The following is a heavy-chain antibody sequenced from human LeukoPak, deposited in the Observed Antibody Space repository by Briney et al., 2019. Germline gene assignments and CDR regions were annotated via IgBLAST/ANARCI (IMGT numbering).Heavy chain of an antibody. J-gene: IGHJ4*02. CDR1: GGSFGGYY. CDR3: ARGDRYYYGSGSYYG. D-gene: IGHD3-10*01. Sequence: SETLSLTCAVYGGSFGGYYWSWIRQPPGKGLEWIGEINHSGSTNYNPSLKSRVTISVDTSKNQFSLKLSSVTAADTAVYYCARGDRYYYGSGSYYGWGQGTLVTVSS. CDR2: INHSGST. V-gene: IGHV4-34*01.